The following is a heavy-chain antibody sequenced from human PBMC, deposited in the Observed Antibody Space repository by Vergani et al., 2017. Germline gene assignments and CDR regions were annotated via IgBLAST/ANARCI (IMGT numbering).Heavy chain of an antibody. CDR3: ARDLGIVVVPAAGDAFDI. CDR1: GFTFSSYA. Sequence: QVQLVESGGGVVQPGRSLRLSCAASGFTFSSYAMHWVRQAPGKGLEWVAVIWYDGSNKYYADSVKGRFTISRDNSKNTLYLQMNSLRAEDTAVYYCARDLGIVVVPAAGDAFDIWGQGTMVTVSS. CDR2: IWYDGSNK. D-gene: IGHD2-2*01. V-gene: IGHV3-33*08. J-gene: IGHJ3*02.